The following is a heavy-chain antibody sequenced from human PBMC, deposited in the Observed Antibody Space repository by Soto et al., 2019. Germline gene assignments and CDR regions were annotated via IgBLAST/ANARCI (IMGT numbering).Heavy chain of an antibody. CDR3: AGDLGNWTPRGWFDP. J-gene: IGHJ5*02. Sequence: QVQLQESGPGLVKPSQTLSLTCTVSGGSISSGGYYWSWIRQHPGKGLEWIGYIYYSGITYYNPSLKSRVTISVDTSKNQFSLKLNSVTAADTAVYYCAGDLGNWTPRGWFDPWGQGTLVTVSS. CDR1: GGSISSGGYY. CDR2: IYYSGIT. D-gene: IGHD1-20*01. V-gene: IGHV4-31*03.